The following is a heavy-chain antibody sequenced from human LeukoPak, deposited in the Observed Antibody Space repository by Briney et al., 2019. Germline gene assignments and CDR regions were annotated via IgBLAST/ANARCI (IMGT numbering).Heavy chain of an antibody. J-gene: IGHJ3*02. V-gene: IGHV1-69*13. Sequence: ASVTVSCTASGGTFSSYAISWVRQAPGQGLEWMGGIIPIFGTANYAQKFQGRVTITADESTSTAYMELSSLRSEDTAVYYCARDPQGGSVGGAFDIWGQGTMVTVSS. CDR1: GGTFSSYA. CDR3: ARDPQGGSVGGAFDI. CDR2: IIPIFGTA. D-gene: IGHD3-10*01.